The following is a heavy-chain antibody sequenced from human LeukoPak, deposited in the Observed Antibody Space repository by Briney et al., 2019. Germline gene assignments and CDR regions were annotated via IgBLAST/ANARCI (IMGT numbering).Heavy chain of an antibody. D-gene: IGHD6-13*01. V-gene: IGHV1-69*04. CDR2: IIPILGIA. J-gene: IGHJ4*02. CDR1: GGTFSSYA. Sequence: ASVKVSCKASGGTFSSYAISWVRQAPGQGLEWMGRIIPILGIANYAQKFQGRVTITADKSTSTAYMELSSLRSEDTAVYYCASPSLGYSSSWLDYWGQGTLVTVSS. CDR3: ASPSLGYSSSWLDY.